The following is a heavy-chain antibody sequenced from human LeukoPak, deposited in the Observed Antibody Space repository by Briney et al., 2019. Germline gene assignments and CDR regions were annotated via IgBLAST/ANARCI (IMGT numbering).Heavy chain of an antibody. J-gene: IGHJ4*02. D-gene: IGHD3-9*01. CDR3: ARVLRYFGWSLDATFDY. CDR1: GYTFTSFY. V-gene: IGHV1-46*01. CDR2: INPRGGST. Sequence: ASVKVSCKASGYTFTSFYMHWVRQAPGQGLEWMGIINPRGGSTSYAQKFQGRVTMTRDTSTSTVYMELSSLRSEDTAVYYCARVLRYFGWSLDATFDYWGQGTLVTVSS.